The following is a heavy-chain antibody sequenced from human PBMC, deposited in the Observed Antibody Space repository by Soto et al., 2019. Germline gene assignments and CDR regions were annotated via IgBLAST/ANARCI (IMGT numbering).Heavy chain of an antibody. Sequence: EVQLVESGGGLVQRGQSLRVSCAASGFSFSSYSMNWARQAPGKGLEWISYISSSKTYIWYADSVKGRFTISRDNAKNSLSLQMNSLRDEDTAVYYCVRDSGWAFDIWGLGTMVTVSS. CDR1: GFSFSSYS. CDR2: ISSSKTYI. J-gene: IGHJ3*02. D-gene: IGHD6-19*01. V-gene: IGHV3-48*02. CDR3: VRDSGWAFDI.